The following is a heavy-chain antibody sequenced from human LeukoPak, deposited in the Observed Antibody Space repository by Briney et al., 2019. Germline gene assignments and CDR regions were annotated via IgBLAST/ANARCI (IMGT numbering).Heavy chain of an antibody. Sequence: GGSLRLSCAASGFTFGSYWMHWVRQAPGKGLEWVSAISGSGSSTYYADSVKGRSTISRDNSKNTLYLQMNSLRAEDTAVYYCTGDGVAGTGTVYWGQGTLVTVSS. J-gene: IGHJ4*02. D-gene: IGHD6-19*01. CDR2: ISGSGSST. V-gene: IGHV3-23*01. CDR3: TGDGVAGTGTVY. CDR1: GFTFGSYW.